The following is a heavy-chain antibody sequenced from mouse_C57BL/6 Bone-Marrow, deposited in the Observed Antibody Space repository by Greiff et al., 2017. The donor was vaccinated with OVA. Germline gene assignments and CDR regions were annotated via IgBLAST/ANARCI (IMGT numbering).Heavy chain of an antibody. D-gene: IGHD1-1*01. Sequence: QVQLQQPGAELVKPGASVKLSCKASGYTFTSYWMQWVKQRPGQGLEWIGEIDPSDSYTTYNQKFKGKATLTVDTSSSTAYMQLSSLTSEDSAVYYCARQVTTVVATNWYFDVWGTGTTVTVSS. V-gene: IGHV1-50*01. CDR3: ARQVTTVVATNWYFDV. CDR1: GYTFTSYW. J-gene: IGHJ1*03. CDR2: IDPSDSYT.